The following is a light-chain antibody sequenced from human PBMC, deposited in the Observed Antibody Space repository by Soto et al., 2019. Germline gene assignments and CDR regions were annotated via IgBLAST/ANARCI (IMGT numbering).Light chain of an antibody. J-gene: IGKJ4*01. CDR1: QSVSSSY. V-gene: IGKV3D-7*01. CDR3: QQDYNLLT. Sequence: PGERVTLSCRASQSVSSSYLTWYQQKPGQAPRLLIYGASTRATSIPARFSGSGSGTDFTLTISSLQPEDFAVYYCQQDYNLLTFGGGTKVAIK. CDR2: GAS.